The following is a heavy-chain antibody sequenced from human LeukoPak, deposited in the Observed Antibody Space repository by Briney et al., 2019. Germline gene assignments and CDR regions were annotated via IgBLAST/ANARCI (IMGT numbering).Heavy chain of an antibody. V-gene: IGHV1-18*01. J-gene: IGHJ5*02. D-gene: IGHD5-12*01. CDR1: GYTFTGYG. CDR2: ISAYNGNT. Sequence: ASVKVSCKASGYTFTGYGISWVRQAPGQGLEWMGWISAYNGNTNYAQKLQGRVTMTTDTSTSTAYMELRSLRSDDTAVYYCARSGGLRLVGWFDPWGQGTLVTVSS. CDR3: ARSGGLRLVGWFDP.